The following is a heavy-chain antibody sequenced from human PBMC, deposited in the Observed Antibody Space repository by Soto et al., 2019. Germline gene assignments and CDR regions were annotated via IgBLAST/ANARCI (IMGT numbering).Heavy chain of an antibody. CDR1: GGSISSSSYY. V-gene: IGHV4-39*07. CDR2: IYYSGST. D-gene: IGHD3-16*01. CDR3: ARESTRLSYFDF. Sequence: SEPLSLTCTVSGGSISSSSYYWGWLRQPPGKGLEWIGSIYYSGSTYYNPSLKSRVTISVDTSKNKFSLKLSSVTAADTAVYYCARESTRLSYFDFWSQGTLVSVSS. J-gene: IGHJ4*02.